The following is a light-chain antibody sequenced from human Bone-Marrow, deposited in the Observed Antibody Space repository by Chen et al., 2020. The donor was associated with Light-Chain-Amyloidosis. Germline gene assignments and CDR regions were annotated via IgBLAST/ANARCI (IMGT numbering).Light chain of an antibody. CDR3: HQYNDWPLGGT. CDR2: GIS. Sequence: EVVMTQSPATLSVSPGERATLSCRASQSVGFKLAWYQQKPGQAPRLLIFGISTRETGIPDRFSGSGPGTEFTLNITSLQSEDFAVYYCHQYNDWPLGGTFGQGTKVDIK. CDR1: QSVGFK. V-gene: IGKV3-15*01. J-gene: IGKJ1*01.